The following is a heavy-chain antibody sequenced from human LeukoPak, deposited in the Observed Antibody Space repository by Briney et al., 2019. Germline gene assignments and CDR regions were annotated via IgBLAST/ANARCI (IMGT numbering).Heavy chain of an antibody. CDR3: ARRRDYDILTGYYKGGVDYFDY. D-gene: IGHD3-9*01. CDR2: INHSGST. V-gene: IGHV4-34*01. CDR1: GGSISGYY. Sequence: PSETLSLTGAVYGGSISGYYWSWIRQRPGKGLEWMGEINHSGSTNDNPSLKSGVTIAVDTSKNEFLLKLSSVTAADTAVYYCARRRDYDILTGYYKGGVDYFDYWGQGTLVTVSS. J-gene: IGHJ4*02.